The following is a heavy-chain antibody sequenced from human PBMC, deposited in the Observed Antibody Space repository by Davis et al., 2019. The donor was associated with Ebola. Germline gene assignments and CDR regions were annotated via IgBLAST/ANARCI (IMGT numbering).Heavy chain of an antibody. CDR1: EYRFANCW. CDR2: IYPGDSET. J-gene: IGHJ4*02. CDR3: ARLRSITRLTSFYY. D-gene: IGHD3-10*01. Sequence: GESLKISCKGSEYRFANCWIGWVRQMPGKGLECMGIIYPGDSETRYSPSFQGQVTISADKSITTAYLQWSSLKASDTAMYYCARLRSITRLTSFYYWGQGTLVTVSS. V-gene: IGHV5-51*01.